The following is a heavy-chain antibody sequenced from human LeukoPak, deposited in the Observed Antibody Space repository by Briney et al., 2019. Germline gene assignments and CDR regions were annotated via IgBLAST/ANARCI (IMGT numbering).Heavy chain of an antibody. CDR2: IHHSGSA. J-gene: IGHJ3*02. D-gene: IGHD3-22*01. V-gene: IGHV4-4*02. CDR3: SRGFHDTSFTGFDI. CDR1: GGSITVDNW. Sequence: SGTLSLTCAVSGGSITVDNWWNWVRQSPGKRPEWIVEIHHSGSATYNPSLESRVTMSVDKSKNQFTLKLISVTAADTAVYYCSRGFHDTSFTGFDIWGQGTMVTVSS.